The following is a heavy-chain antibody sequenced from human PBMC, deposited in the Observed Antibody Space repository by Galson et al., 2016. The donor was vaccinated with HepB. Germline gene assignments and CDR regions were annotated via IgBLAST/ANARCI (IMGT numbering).Heavy chain of an antibody. CDR2: INPKNGGT. Sequence: SVKVSCKASGYSFTDYYMHWVRQAPGQGLEWMGWINPKNGGTKYIEKFQGSVTMTRDTSISTAYLELSRLGSDDTAVYYCARDYYDSGSYSPYWGQGTLVTASS. D-gene: IGHD3-10*01. J-gene: IGHJ4*02. CDR3: ARDYYDSGSYSPY. V-gene: IGHV1-2*02. CDR1: GYSFTDYY.